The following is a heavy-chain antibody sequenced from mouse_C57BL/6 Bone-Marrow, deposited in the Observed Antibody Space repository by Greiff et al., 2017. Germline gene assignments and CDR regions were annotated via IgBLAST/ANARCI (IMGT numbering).Heavy chain of an antibody. J-gene: IGHJ1*03. CDR3: AREGDDGYIDV. D-gene: IGHD2-3*01. V-gene: IGHV1-69*01. CDR1: GYTFTSYW. CDR2: IDPSDSYT. Sequence: QVQLQQPGAELVMPGASVKLSCKASGYTFTSYWMHWVKQRPGQGLEWIGEIDPSDSYTNYNQKFKGKSTLTVDKSSSTAYMQLSSLTSEDSAVXYCAREGDDGYIDVWGTGTTVTVSS.